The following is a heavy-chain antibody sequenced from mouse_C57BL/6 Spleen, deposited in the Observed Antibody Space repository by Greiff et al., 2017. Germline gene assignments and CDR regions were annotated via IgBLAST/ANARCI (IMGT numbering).Heavy chain of an antibody. CDR3: AREDYDYDAYVDD. CDR2: IYWVDDK. D-gene: IGHD2-4*01. Sequence: QVQLKESGPGILQSSQTLSLTCSFSGFSLSTSGMGVSWIRQPSGKGLEWLAHIYWVDDKRYNPSLKSRLTISKDTSRNQVFLKITSVDTADTATYYCAREDYDYDAYVDDWGQGTTLTVSS. J-gene: IGHJ2*01. V-gene: IGHV8-12*01. CDR1: GFSLSTSGMG.